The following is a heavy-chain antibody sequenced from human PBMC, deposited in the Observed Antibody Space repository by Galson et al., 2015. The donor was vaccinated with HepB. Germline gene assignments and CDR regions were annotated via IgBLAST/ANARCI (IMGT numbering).Heavy chain of an antibody. CDR3: ARERLPKTQRLRANYGMDV. J-gene: IGHJ6*02. CDR2: TYYRSKWEN. V-gene: IGHV6-1*01. Sequence: CAISGDSVSSNSASWNWIRQSPSRGLEWLGRTYYRSKWENDYAVSMKSRITINADISKNQFSLQLNSVTPEDTAVYYCARERLPKTQRLRANYGMDVWGQGTTVTVSS. D-gene: IGHD6-25*01. CDR1: GDSVSSNSAS.